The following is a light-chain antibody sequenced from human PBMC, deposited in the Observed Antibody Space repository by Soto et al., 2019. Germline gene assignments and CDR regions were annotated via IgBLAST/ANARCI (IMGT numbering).Light chain of an antibody. V-gene: IGLV1-44*01. CDR3: AVWDDSLTGPD. CDR2: TND. J-gene: IGLJ1*01. CDR1: SSNIGTSS. Sequence: QSVLTQPPSASGTPGQTVTISFSGSSSNIGTSSVHWYKHLPGTAPKPLIYTNDQRPSGVPDRFSGSKSGPSASLAISGLQSEDEADYYCAVWDDSLTGPDFGAGPKVTVL.